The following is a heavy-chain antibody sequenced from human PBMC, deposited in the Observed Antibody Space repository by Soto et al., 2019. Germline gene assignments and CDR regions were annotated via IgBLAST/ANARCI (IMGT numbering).Heavy chain of an antibody. D-gene: IGHD1-26*01. CDR2: MNPDSANT. Sequence: QVQLVQSGAEVKQPGASVKVSCRTSGYTFTNYDINWVRQATGQGLEFMGWMNPDSANTGYAKKFQGRVTMTRDTSINTAYMELKSVTSEDTAIYYCARAIRDQLLSDYWGQGSLVIVSS. J-gene: IGHJ4*02. V-gene: IGHV1-8*01. CDR3: ARAIRDQLLSDY. CDR1: GYTFTNYD.